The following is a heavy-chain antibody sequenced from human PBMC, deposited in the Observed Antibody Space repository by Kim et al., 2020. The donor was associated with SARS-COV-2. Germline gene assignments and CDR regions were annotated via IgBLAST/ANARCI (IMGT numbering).Heavy chain of an antibody. CDR1: GYTFTSYD. J-gene: IGHJ4*02. Sequence: ASVKVSCKASGYTFTSYDINWVRQATGQGLEWMGWMNPNSGNTGYAQKFQGRVTMTRNTSISTAYMELSSLRSEDTAVYYCARVLAVAGNLVDYWGQGTLVTVSS. CDR2: MNPNSGNT. CDR3: ARVLAVAGNLVDY. V-gene: IGHV1-8*01. D-gene: IGHD6-19*01.